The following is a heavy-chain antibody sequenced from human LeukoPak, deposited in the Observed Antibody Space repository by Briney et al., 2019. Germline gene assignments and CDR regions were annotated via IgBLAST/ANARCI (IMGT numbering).Heavy chain of an antibody. D-gene: IGHD2-2*01. CDR1: GFTFDDYA. Sequence: PGGSLRLSCAASGFTFDDYAMHGVRQAPGKGLEWVSGISWNSGSIGYADSVKGRFTISRDNAKNSLYLQMNSLRAEDTALYYCAKDMGYCSSTSCYVFDYWGQGTLVTVSS. J-gene: IGHJ4*02. V-gene: IGHV3-9*01. CDR3: AKDMGYCSSTSCYVFDY. CDR2: ISWNSGSI.